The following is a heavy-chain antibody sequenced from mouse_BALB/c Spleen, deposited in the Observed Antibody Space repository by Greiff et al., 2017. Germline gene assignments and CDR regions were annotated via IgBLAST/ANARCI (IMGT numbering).Heavy chain of an antibody. CDR1: GFSLTSYG. Sequence: QVQLKESGPGLVAPSQSLSITCTVSGFSLTSYGVHWVRQPPGKGLEWLGVIWAGGSTNYNSALMSRLSISKDNSKSQVFFKMNSLQANDTAIYYCARRLHGYFDVWGAGTTVTVSS. CDR2: IWAGGST. CDR3: ARRLHGYFDV. D-gene: IGHD2-2*01. V-gene: IGHV2-9*02. J-gene: IGHJ1*01.